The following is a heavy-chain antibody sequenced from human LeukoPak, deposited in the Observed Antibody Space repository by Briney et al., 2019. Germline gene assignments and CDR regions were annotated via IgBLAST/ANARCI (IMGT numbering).Heavy chain of an antibody. D-gene: IGHD2-2*01. J-gene: IGHJ5*02. V-gene: IGHV6-1*01. CDR2: TYYRSTWYN. Sequence: SQTLSLTCAISGDSVSSNSVTWNWIRQSPSRGLEWLGRTYYRSTWYNDYAVSVSGRITVNPDTSKNQFSLHLNSVTPEDTAVYYCARRLTQYDCFDPWGQGILVTVSS. CDR3: ARRLTQYDCFDP. CDR1: GDSVSSNSVT.